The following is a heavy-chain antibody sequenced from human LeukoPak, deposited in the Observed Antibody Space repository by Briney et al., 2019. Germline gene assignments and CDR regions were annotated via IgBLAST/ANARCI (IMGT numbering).Heavy chain of an antibody. J-gene: IGHJ4*02. CDR1: GGSISSYY. V-gene: IGHV4-59*01. CDR2: IYYTGST. Sequence: SETLSLTCTVSGGSISSYYWSWIRQPPGKGLDWIRYIYYTGSTKYNPSLNSRVTISVDTSKNQFSLELRSVTAADTAVYYCTRVEVHGQSDYWGQGTLVTVSS. D-gene: IGHD1-1*01. CDR3: TRVEVHGQSDY.